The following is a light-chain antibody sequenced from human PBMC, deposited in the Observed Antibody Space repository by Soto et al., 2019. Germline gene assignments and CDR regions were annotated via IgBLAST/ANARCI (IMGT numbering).Light chain of an antibody. V-gene: IGKV1-13*02. CDR3: QQLYTLPFT. Sequence: AIQLTQSPSSLSSSVGYRVTITCRASQGISSALAWYQQKPGKAPKLLIYDASSLESGVPSRFSGSGAGTEFTLTISGLLPEDFAAYHCQQLYTLPFTFGQGTRLEIK. CDR2: DAS. CDR1: QGISSA. J-gene: IGKJ5*01.